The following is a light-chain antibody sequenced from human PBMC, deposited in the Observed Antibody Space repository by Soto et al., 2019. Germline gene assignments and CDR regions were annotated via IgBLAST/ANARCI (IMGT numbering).Light chain of an antibody. V-gene: IGKV3-20*01. CDR2: RVS. Sequence: EIVLTPSPGTLSLSPGERATLSCRASQTITTLAWYQRKPGQAPRLLIYRVSSRATGVPDRFSGSGSGTDYTLTISRLEPEDFAVYYCQQYGSSPSALTFGGGTKVDIK. CDR1: QTITT. CDR3: QQYGSSPSALT. J-gene: IGKJ4*01.